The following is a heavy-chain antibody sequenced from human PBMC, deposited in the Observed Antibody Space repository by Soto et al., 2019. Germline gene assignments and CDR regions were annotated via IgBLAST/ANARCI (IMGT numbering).Heavy chain of an antibody. D-gene: IGHD3-10*01. CDR1: GYTFTSYD. V-gene: IGHV1-69*04. CDR3: ARDYKSDFDL. CDR2: IIPILGIA. Sequence: ASVKLSCKASGYTFTSYDIHWGRQAPGQGLEWMGRIIPILGIANYAQKFQGRVTITADKSTSTAYMELSSLRSEDTAVYYCARDYKSDFDLWGRGTLVTVSS. J-gene: IGHJ2*01.